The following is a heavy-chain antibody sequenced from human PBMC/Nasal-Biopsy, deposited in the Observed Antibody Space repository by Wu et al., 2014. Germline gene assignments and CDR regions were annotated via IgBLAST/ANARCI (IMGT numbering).Heavy chain of an antibody. D-gene: IGHD6-13*01. CDR2: TSGSGGTT. Sequence: LRLSCAASGFTFSDHALNWVRQAPGKGLDWVSGTSGSGGTTYFADSVKGRFTIARDNSRNTLFLQMSDLRPEDTAVYYCARGGIGAAMVGFYGLDVWGQGTTVTVSS. J-gene: IGHJ6*02. CDR1: GFTFSDHA. V-gene: IGHV3-23*01. CDR3: ARGGIGAAMVGFYGLDV.